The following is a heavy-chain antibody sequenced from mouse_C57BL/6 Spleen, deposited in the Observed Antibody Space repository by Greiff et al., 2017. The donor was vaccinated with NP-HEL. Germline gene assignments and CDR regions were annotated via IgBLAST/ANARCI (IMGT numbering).Heavy chain of an antibody. CDR3: ARLTGIYAMDY. CDR2: IHPNSGST. D-gene: IGHD4-1*01. J-gene: IGHJ4*01. V-gene: IGHV1-64*01. CDR1: GYTFTSYW. Sequence: QVQLQQPGAELVKPGASVKLSCKASGYTFTSYWMHWVKQRPGQGLEWIGMIHPNSGSTNYNEKFKSKATLTVDKSSSTAYMQLSSLTSEDSAVYYCARLTGIYAMDYWGQGTSVTVSS.